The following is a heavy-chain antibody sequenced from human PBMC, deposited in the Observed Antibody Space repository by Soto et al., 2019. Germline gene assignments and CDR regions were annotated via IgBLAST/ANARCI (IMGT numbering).Heavy chain of an antibody. V-gene: IGHV4-59*01. CDR3: ARDQGSSSEYNWFDP. CDR1: GGSISSYY. Sequence: SETLSLTCTVSGGSISSYYWSWIRQPPGKGLEWIGYIYYSGSTNYNPSLKSRVTISVDTSKNQFSLKMSSVTAADTAVYYCARDQGSSSEYNWFDPWGQGTLVTVSS. CDR2: IYYSGST. D-gene: IGHD6-13*01. J-gene: IGHJ5*02.